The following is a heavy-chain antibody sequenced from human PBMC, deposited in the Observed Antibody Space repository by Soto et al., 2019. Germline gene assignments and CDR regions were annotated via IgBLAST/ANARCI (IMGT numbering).Heavy chain of an antibody. J-gene: IGHJ4*02. CDR1: GFTFSGDA. CDR3: AKDRRQLRHYFDY. D-gene: IGHD6-6*01. V-gene: IGHV3-23*01. Sequence: PGGSLRLSCAASGFTFSGDAMSWIRQAPGKGLEWVSAISGSGGGSTYYADSVKGRFTISRDNSKNTLYLQMNSLRAEDTAVYNCAKDRRQLRHYFDYWGQGTLVTVSS. CDR2: ISGSGGGST.